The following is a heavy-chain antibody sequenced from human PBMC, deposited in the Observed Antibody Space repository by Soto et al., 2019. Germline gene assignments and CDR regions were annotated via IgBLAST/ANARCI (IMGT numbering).Heavy chain of an antibody. Sequence: EVQLLESGGGLVQPGGSLRLSCAASGFTFSSYAMSWVRQAPGKGLEWVSAISGSGGSTYYADSVKGRFTISRDNSKNTLYLQMNSLRAEDTAVYYCAKNLGYCSGGSCPPLDYWGQGTLVTVSS. D-gene: IGHD2-15*01. CDR1: GFTFSSYA. J-gene: IGHJ4*02. V-gene: IGHV3-23*01. CDR3: AKNLGYCSGGSCPPLDY. CDR2: ISGSGGST.